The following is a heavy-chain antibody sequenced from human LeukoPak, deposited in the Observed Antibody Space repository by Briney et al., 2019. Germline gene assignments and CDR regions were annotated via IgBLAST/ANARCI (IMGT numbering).Heavy chain of an antibody. J-gene: IGHJ1*01. V-gene: IGHV3-9*01. CDR3: AQAGGSPSVRGQLAA. CDR1: GFTFDDYA. Sequence: PGGSLRLSCAASGFTFDDYAMHWVRQAPGKGLEWVSGISWNSGSIGYADSVKGRFTISRDNAKNSLYLQMNSLRAEDTALYYSAQAGGSPSVRGQLAAWGHGTLVTVSS. CDR2: ISWNSGSI. D-gene: IGHD3-10*01.